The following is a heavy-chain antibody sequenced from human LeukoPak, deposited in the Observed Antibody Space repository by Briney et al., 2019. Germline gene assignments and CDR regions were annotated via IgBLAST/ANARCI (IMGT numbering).Heavy chain of an antibody. J-gene: IGHJ3*02. V-gene: IGHV4-34*01. Sequence: KPSETLSLTCAVYGGSFSGYYWSWIRQPPGKGLEWIGEINHSGSTNYNPSLKSRVTISVDTSKNQFSLKLSSVTAADTAVYYCARESPPDAFDIWGQGTMVTVSS. CDR3: ARESPPDAFDI. CDR1: GGSFSGYY. CDR2: INHSGST.